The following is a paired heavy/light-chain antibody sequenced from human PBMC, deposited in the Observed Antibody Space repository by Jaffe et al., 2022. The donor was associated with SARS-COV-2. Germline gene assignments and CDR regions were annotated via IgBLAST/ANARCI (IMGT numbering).Heavy chain of an antibody. Sequence: EEQLVESGGGLVQPGGSLRLACAASGFRFSDYWMSWVRQAPGKGLEWVANIKQDGTEKYYVDSVKGRFTISRGNAQDSLYLQMNSLRVEDTAVYFCARDYRGVFWRGYYYYMDVWGKGTTVTVS. V-gene: IGHV3-7*01. J-gene: IGHJ6*03. CDR2: IKQDGTEK. CDR3: ARDYRGVFWRGYYYYMDV. CDR1: GFRFSDYW. D-gene: IGHD1-26*01.
Light chain of an antibody. J-gene: IGKJ1*01. CDR1: QSISTY. Sequence: DIQMTQSPSSLSASVGDRVTITCRASQSISTYLNWYQQKPGKAPKLLIHAASSLQSGVPSRFSGSGSGTDFTLTITSLEAEDFASYFCQQSHSNSWTFGQGTRVEIK. CDR2: AAS. CDR3: QQSHSNSWT. V-gene: IGKV1-39*01.